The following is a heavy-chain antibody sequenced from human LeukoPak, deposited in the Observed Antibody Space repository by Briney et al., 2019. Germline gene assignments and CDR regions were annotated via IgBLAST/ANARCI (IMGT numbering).Heavy chain of an antibody. J-gene: IGHJ4*02. V-gene: IGHV4-34*01. CDR2: INHSGST. Sequence: PSETLSLTCAVYGGSFSGYYWSWIRQPPGKGLEWIGEINHSGSTNYNPSLKSRVTISVDTSKNQFSLKLSSVTAADTAVYYCARSTIAAAGDYWGQGTLVTVSS. CDR1: GGSFSGYY. D-gene: IGHD6-13*01. CDR3: ARSTIAAAGDY.